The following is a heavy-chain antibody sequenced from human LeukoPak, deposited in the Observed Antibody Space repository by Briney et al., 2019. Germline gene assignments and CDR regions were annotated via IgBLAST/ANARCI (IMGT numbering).Heavy chain of an antibody. CDR3: ARDCRYSSSCYNWFDP. Sequence: SVKVSCKASGGTFSSYAISWVRQAPGQGLEWMGGIIPIFGTANYAQKFQGRVTITADESTSTAYMELSSLRSEDTAVYYCARDCRYSSSCYNWFDPWGQGTLVTVSS. CDR1: GGTFSSYA. J-gene: IGHJ5*02. D-gene: IGHD6-13*01. CDR2: IIPIFGTA. V-gene: IGHV1-69*13.